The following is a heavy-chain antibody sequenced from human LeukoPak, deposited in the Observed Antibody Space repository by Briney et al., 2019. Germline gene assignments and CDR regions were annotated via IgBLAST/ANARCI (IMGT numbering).Heavy chain of an antibody. CDR2: IQQDGSQK. CDR1: GFTFSNYW. V-gene: IGHV3-7*01. CDR3: ARGGDGYTLRY. D-gene: IGHD5-24*01. J-gene: IGHJ4*02. Sequence: PGGSLRLSCATSGFTFSNYWMTWVRQAPGKGLEWVANIQQDGSQKYYVDSVKGRFTISRDNAKNTLYLQMGSLRTEDMAVYYCARGGDGYTLRYWGQGALVTVSS.